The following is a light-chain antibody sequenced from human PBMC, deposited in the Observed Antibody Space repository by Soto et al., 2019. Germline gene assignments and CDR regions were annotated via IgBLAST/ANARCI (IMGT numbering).Light chain of an antibody. V-gene: IGKV3-15*01. J-gene: IGKJ4*01. Sequence: EIVMTQSPATLSVSPGERAALSCRASQSVSSSLAWYQQKPGQAPRLLIYGASTRATRIPVRFSGSGSGTEFTLTITSLQSEDVAVYYCQQYNNWPSLTFGGGTKVDIK. CDR3: QQYNNWPSLT. CDR2: GAS. CDR1: QSVSSS.